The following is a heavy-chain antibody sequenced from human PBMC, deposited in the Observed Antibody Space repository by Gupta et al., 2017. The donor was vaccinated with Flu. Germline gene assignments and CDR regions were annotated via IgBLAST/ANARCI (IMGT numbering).Heavy chain of an antibody. CDR3: AKDLGVRWFGELLMDV. Sequence: EVQLLESGGGLVQPGGSLRLSCAASGFTFSSYAMSWVRQAPGKGLEWVSAISGSGGSTYYADSVKGRFTISRDNSKNTLYLQMNSLRAEDTAVYYCAKDLGVRWFGELLMDVWGQGTTVTVSS. CDR2: ISGSGGST. J-gene: IGHJ6*02. CDR1: GFTFSSYA. D-gene: IGHD3-10*01. V-gene: IGHV3-23*01.